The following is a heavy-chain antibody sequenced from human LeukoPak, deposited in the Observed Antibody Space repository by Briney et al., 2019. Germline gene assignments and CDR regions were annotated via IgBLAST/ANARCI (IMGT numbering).Heavy chain of an antibody. CDR3: ARYYYDSNGYNIYYFDY. CDR1: GFTFSSYA. D-gene: IGHD3-22*01. CDR2: ITSSSSYI. V-gene: IGHV3-21*01. J-gene: IGHJ4*02. Sequence: GPSLRLSCAASGFTFSSYAMNSVRQPPGKWLEWVSSITSSSSYIYYADSVKGRFTISRDNAKNSLYLQMNSLRAEDTAVYYCARYYYDSNGYNIYYFDYWGQGTLVTVSS.